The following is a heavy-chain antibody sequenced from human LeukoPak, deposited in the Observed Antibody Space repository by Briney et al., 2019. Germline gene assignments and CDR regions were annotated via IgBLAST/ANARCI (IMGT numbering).Heavy chain of an antibody. CDR2: INPNSGGT. CDR3: ARGLVLRYFDWLPAYYFDY. Sequence: ASVKVSCKASEYTFTSYVMNWVRQAPGQGLEWMGWINPNSGGTNYAQKFQGRVTMTRDTSISTAYMELSRLRSDDTAVYYCARGLVLRYFDWLPAYYFDYWGQGTLVTVSS. J-gene: IGHJ4*02. V-gene: IGHV1-2*02. D-gene: IGHD3-9*01. CDR1: EYTFTSYV.